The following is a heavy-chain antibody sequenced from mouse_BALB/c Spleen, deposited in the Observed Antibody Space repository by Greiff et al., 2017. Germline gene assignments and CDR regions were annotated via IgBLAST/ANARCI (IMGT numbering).Heavy chain of an antibody. J-gene: IGHJ2*01. CDR2: INPNNGGT. CDR3: ARRDYDGYYFDY. D-gene: IGHD2-4*01. CDR1: GYTFTDYN. V-gene: IGHV1-18*01. Sequence: EVHLVESGPELVKPGASVKIPCKASGYTFTDYNMDWVKQSHGKSLEWIGDINPNNGGTIYNQKFKGKATLTVDKSSSTAYMELRSLTSEDTAVYYCARRDYDGYYFDYWGQGTTLTVSS.